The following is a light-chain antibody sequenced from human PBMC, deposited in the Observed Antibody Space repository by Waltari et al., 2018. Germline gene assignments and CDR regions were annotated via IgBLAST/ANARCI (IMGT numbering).Light chain of an antibody. J-gene: IGLJ2*01. Sequence: SYVLTQPPSVSVAPGPTATLACGGDQIRTKNCNWYQQRPGQAPVLVGYHDSGRPSGIPERFSGSNSENTAILTITGVEAGDEADYYCQVWDSDRVVFGGGTKLTVL. CDR2: HDS. CDR1: QIRTKN. V-gene: IGLV3-21*02. CDR3: QVWDSDRVV.